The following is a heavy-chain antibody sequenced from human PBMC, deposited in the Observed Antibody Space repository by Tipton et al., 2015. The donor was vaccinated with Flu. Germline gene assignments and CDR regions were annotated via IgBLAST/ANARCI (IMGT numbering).Heavy chain of an antibody. Sequence: LRPSCTVSGGSISSYSWSWIRQPPGKGLEWIGQIDHSGSTKYNPSLKSRVTISVDTSKNNFSLKLTSVTAADTAIYYCARETSHYTIGWDWFDPWGRGTLVTVSS. V-gene: IGHV4-59*01. CDR3: ARETSHYTIGWDWFDP. CDR2: IDHSGST. J-gene: IGHJ5*02. CDR1: GGSISSYS. D-gene: IGHD6-19*01.